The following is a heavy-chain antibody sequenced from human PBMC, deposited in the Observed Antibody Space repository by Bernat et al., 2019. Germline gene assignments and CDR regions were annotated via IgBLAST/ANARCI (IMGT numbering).Heavy chain of an antibody. CDR3: ARGPISIIGRTEYYQH. Sequence: QVQLQQWGAGLLKPSETLSLTCAVYGGSFSGYYWSWIRQPPGKGLEWIGYIYYSGSTYYNPSLKSRVTISVDTSKNQFSLKLSSVTAADTAVYYCARGPISIIGRTEYYQHWDQGTLVTVSS. D-gene: IGHD3-10*01. J-gene: IGHJ1*01. CDR1: GGSFSGYY. CDR2: IYYSGST. V-gene: IGHV4-34*01.